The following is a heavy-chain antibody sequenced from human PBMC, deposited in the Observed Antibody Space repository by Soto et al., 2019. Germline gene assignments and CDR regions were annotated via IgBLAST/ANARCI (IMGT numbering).Heavy chain of an antibody. D-gene: IGHD3-16*02. CDR2: IYYSGST. V-gene: IGHV4-39*01. CDR1: GGSISSSSYY. CDR3: ARQGPYDYIWGSYRYRFDY. J-gene: IGHJ4*02. Sequence: QLQLQESGPGLVKPSETLSLTCTVSGGSISSSSYYWGWIRQPPGKGLEWIGSIYYSGSTYYNPSLKGRVTISVDTSMNQFSLKLSSVTAADTAVYYCARQGPYDYIWGSYRYRFDYWGQGTLVTVSS.